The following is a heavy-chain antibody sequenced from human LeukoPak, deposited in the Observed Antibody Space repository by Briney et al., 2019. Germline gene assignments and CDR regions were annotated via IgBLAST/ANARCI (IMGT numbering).Heavy chain of an antibody. CDR3: TRVGYIDEGIDY. D-gene: IGHD5-24*01. J-gene: IGHJ4*02. CDR2: IKQDGSKK. Sequence: GGSLRLSCVASGFPFSSYWMTWVRQAPGKGLEWVANIKQDGSKKSYVDSVKGRFTISRDNAKNSLYLQMNILRAEDTAIYYCTRVGYIDEGIDYWGQGTLVTVSS. V-gene: IGHV3-7*04. CDR1: GFPFSSYW.